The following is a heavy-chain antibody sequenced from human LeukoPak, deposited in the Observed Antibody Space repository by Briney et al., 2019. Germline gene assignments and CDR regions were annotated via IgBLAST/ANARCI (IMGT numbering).Heavy chain of an antibody. CDR2: ISWDGGST. V-gene: IGHV3-43D*03. J-gene: IGHJ6*03. Sequence: PGGSLRLSCAASGFTFDDYAMHWVRRAPGKGLEWVSLISWDGGSTYYADSVKGRFTISRDNSKNSLYLQMNSLRAEDTALYYCAKDIMAVVVAAGLRYMDVWGKGTTVTVSS. CDR1: GFTFDDYA. CDR3: AKDIMAVVVAAGLRYMDV. D-gene: IGHD2-15*01.